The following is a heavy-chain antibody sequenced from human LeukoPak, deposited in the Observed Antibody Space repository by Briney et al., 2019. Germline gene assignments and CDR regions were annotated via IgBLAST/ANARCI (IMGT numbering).Heavy chain of an antibody. V-gene: IGHV4-4*07. CDR1: GGSNGSYY. Sequence: SXXLSLTCTVSGGSNGSYYWSWIRQPAGKGLEWIGRIYTSGSTNYNPSLKSPLTMSVDTSKNQFSLKLSSVTAAVTAVYYCARALGNWNSYYFDYWGQGTLVTVSS. D-gene: IGHD1-7*01. CDR2: IYTSGST. J-gene: IGHJ4*02. CDR3: ARALGNWNSYYFDY.